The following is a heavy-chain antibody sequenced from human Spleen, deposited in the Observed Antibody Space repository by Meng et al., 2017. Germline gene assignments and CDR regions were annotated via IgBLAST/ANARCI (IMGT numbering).Heavy chain of an antibody. J-gene: IGHJ4*02. CDR1: GYSISSGYY. Sequence: GESLKISCAVSGYSISSGYYWGWIRQPPGKGLEWIGRMKSNVDGGTVDYAAAVKGRFFISRDDSENTFYLQMNSLKTEDTAVYYCSGHVDYWGQGTLVTVSS. CDR2: MKSNVDGGTV. CDR3: SGHVDY. V-gene: IGHV3-15*01.